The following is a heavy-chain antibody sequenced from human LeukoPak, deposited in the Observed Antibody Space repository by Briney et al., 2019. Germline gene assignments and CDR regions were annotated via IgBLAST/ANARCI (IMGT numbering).Heavy chain of an antibody. D-gene: IGHD3-22*01. CDR3: ASRSYSSSGNDY. J-gene: IGHJ4*02. CDR2: IWYDGKNK. Sequence: GRSLRLSCAASGFNFTGHGIHWVRQVPGKGLEWVAVIWYDGKNKHYADSVKGRFTISRDTSKNTVYLQMNSLGAEDTAVYYCASRSYSSSGNDYWGQGTLVTVSS. CDR1: GFNFTGHG. V-gene: IGHV3-33*01.